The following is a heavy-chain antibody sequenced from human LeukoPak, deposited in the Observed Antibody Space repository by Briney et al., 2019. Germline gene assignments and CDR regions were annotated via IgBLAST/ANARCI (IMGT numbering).Heavy chain of an antibody. CDR1: GYNFTSYY. D-gene: IGHD4-17*01. J-gene: IGHJ4*02. V-gene: IGHV1-46*01. CDR2: INPSGGGT. CDR3: ARGGYGDRIDY. Sequence: ASVKVSCKASGYNFTSYYMHWVRQAPGQGLEWMEIINPSGGGTSYAQKFQGRVTMTRDTSTSTVYMELSRLRSEDTAVYYCARGGYGDRIDYWGQGTLVSVSS.